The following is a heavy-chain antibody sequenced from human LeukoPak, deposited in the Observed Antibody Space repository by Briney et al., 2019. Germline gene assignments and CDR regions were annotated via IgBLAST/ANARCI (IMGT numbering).Heavy chain of an antibody. V-gene: IGHV4-30-4*08. J-gene: IGHJ3*02. Sequence: TLSLTCTVSGGSISSGDYYWRWIRQPPGKGLEWIGYIYYSGSTYYNPSLKSRVTISVDTSKNQFSLKLSSVTAADTHVYYCARADYCGGDCVDAFDIWGQGTMVTVSS. CDR3: ARADYCGGDCVDAFDI. CDR1: GGSISSGDYY. D-gene: IGHD2-21*01. CDR2: IYYSGST.